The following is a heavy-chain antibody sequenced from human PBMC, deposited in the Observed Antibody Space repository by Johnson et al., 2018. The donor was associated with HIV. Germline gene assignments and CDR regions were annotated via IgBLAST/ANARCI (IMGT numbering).Heavy chain of an antibody. Sequence: QVQLVESGGGVVQPGRSLRLSCAASGFTFSSYAMHWVRQAPVKGLEWVAVISYDGSNKYYADSVKGRFTISRDNSKNTLYLQMNSLRAEDTAVYYCASGPTPGVAARGALGGGCDIWGQGTMVTVSS. CDR1: GFTFSSYA. J-gene: IGHJ3*02. V-gene: IGHV3-30*04. CDR2: ISYDGSNK. D-gene: IGHD6-6*01. CDR3: ASGPTPGVAARGALGGGCDI.